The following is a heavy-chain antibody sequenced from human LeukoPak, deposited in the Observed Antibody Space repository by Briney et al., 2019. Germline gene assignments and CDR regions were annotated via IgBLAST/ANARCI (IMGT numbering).Heavy chain of an antibody. Sequence: SLRLSWTASGLNVGEYGLGSVRQPARKGLEWIVFIRGKVNDGTTQYASTVKGRFTISRDDSKNIAYLQMNGLQTDDTALYYCTRADGDYDSAFFDFWGEGTQVIVSS. CDR1: GLNVGEYG. V-gene: IGHV3-49*04. CDR2: IRGKVNDGTT. D-gene: IGHD4-17*01. CDR3: TRADGDYDSAFFDF. J-gene: IGHJ4*02.